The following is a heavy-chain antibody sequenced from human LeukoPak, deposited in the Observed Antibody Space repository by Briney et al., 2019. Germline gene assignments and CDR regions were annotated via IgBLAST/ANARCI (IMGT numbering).Heavy chain of an antibody. J-gene: IGHJ4*02. D-gene: IGHD1-26*01. Sequence: GASVKVSCKVSGTYTLIELSMHWVRQAPGKGLEWMGGFDPEDGETIYAQKFKGRVTMTEDTSTDAAYMDLSSLRSEDTAVYYCATLLGETHFFDYWGQGTLVTVSS. CDR2: FDPEDGET. CDR1: GTYTLIELS. CDR3: ATLLGETHFFDY. V-gene: IGHV1-24*01.